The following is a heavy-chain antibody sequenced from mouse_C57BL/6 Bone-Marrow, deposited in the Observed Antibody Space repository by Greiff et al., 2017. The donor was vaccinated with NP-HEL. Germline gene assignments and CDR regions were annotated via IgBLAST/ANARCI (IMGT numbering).Heavy chain of an antibody. V-gene: IGHV1-59*01. CDR3: ARDYYGSSYWYFDV. D-gene: IGHD1-1*01. J-gene: IGHJ1*03. Sequence: QVQLKQPGAELVRPGTSVKLSCKASGYTFTSYWMHWVKQRPGQGLEWIGVIDPSDSYTNYNQKFKGKATLTVDTSSSTAYMQLSSLTSEDSAVYYCARDYYGSSYWYFDVWGTGTTVTVSS. CDR1: GYTFTSYW. CDR2: IDPSDSYT.